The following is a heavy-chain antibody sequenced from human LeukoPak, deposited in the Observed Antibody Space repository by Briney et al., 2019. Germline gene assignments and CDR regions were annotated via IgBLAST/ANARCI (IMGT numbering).Heavy chain of an antibody. CDR2: ISDSGNT. CDR3: ARTTVTINFDY. J-gene: IGHJ4*02. CDR1: GFTLSSYA. D-gene: IGHD4-17*01. V-gene: IGHV3-23*01. Sequence: GGSLRLSCAASGFTLSSYAMSWVRQAPGKGLEWVSAISDSGNTYHADSVKGRFTISRDNAKNSLYLQMNSLRAEDTAVYYCARTTVTINFDYWGQGTLVTVSS.